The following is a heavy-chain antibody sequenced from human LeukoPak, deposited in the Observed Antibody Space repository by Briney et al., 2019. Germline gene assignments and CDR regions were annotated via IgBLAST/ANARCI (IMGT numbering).Heavy chain of an antibody. D-gene: IGHD6-6*01. CDR1: GFTFSSYS. CDR2: ISSSSSYI. J-gene: IGHJ4*02. Sequence: GGSLRLSCAASGFTFSSYSMNWVRQAPGKGLEWVSSISSSSSYIYYADSVKGRFTISRDNAKNSLYLQMNSLRAEDTAVYYCAREAYSSSSEFDYWGQGTLVTVSS. V-gene: IGHV3-21*01. CDR3: AREAYSSSSEFDY.